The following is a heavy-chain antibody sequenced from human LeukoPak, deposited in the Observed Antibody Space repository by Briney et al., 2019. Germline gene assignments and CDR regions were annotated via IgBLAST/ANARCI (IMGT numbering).Heavy chain of an antibody. CDR2: INDDGSST. Sequence: GASLRLSCAASGFTFSSYWMHWVRQGPGKGLLWVSRINDDGSSTSYADSVEGRFTISRDNAKNTLYLQMNSLRAEDTAVYYCARVRYDYYVMDVWGQGTTVTVCS. V-gene: IGHV3-74*01. D-gene: IGHD3-10*01. J-gene: IGHJ6*02. CDR3: ARVRYDYYVMDV. CDR1: GFTFSSYW.